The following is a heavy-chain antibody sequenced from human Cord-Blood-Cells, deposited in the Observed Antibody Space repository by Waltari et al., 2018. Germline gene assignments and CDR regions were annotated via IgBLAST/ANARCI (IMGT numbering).Heavy chain of an antibody. J-gene: IGHJ4*02. CDR3: ARDLLDTPTVTNVY. CDR1: GFTCRRYA. V-gene: IGHV3-30-3*01. CDR2: ISYDGSNK. Sequence: QVQLVESGGGVVQPGRSLRLSCAASGFTCRRYAMHWVRQAPGKGLEWVAVISYDGSNKYYADSVKGRFTISRDNSKNTLYLQMNSLRAEDTDVYYCARDLLDTPTVTNVYWGQGTLVTVSS. D-gene: IGHD4-4*01.